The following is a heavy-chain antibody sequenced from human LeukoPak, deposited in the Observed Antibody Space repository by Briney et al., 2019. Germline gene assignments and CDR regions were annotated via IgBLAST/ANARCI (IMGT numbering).Heavy chain of an antibody. D-gene: IGHD3-10*01. J-gene: IGHJ4*02. CDR1: GFTFSSYA. CDR2: VSGSGSST. V-gene: IGHV3-23*01. Sequence: GGSLRLSCAASGFTFSSYAMSWVRQAPGKGLEWDSSVSGSGSSTYYADSVKGRFTISRDNSKNTLYLQMNSLRAEDTAVYYCAKDQRGYGRIIDYWGQGTLVTISS. CDR3: AKDQRGYGRIIDY.